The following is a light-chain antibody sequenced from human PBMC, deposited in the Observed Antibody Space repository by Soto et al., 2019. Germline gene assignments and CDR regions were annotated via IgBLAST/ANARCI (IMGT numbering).Light chain of an antibody. CDR2: EVS. CDR1: SSDVGGYNY. J-gene: IGLJ3*02. Sequence: QSVLTQPASVSGSPGQSITISCTGSSSDVGGYNYVSWYQHHPGKAPRLMIYEVSNRPSGISNRFSGSKSGITASLTISGLQAEDEADYYCSSFASSSTVLFGGGTKVTVL. CDR3: SSFASSSTVL. V-gene: IGLV2-14*01.